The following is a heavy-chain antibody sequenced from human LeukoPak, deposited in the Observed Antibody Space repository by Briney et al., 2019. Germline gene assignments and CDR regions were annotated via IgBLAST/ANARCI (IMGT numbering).Heavy chain of an antibody. CDR1: GFTFSSYA. J-gene: IGHJ3*01. Sequence: GGSLRLSCAASGFTFSSYAMHWVRQAPGKGLEYVSAISSNGGSTYYANSVKGRFTISRDNSKNTLYLEMNSLRVGDTAMYYCAKDPNGDYVGAFDFWGQGTMVTVSS. D-gene: IGHD4-17*01. CDR3: AKDPNGDYVGAFDF. V-gene: IGHV3-64*01. CDR2: ISSNGGST.